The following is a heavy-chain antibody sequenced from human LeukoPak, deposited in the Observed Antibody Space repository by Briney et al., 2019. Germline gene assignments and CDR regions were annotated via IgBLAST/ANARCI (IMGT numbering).Heavy chain of an antibody. Sequence: GGSLRLSCAASGFTFDSYTIHWVRQAPGKGLEWVSVILYDGINKYYADSVKGRFTISRDNSKNTVYLQMNSLRAEDTAVYYCAKDIYEGRAAGQGNYWGQGTLVTVSS. CDR1: GFTFDSYT. V-gene: IGHV3-30-3*01. D-gene: IGHD6-13*01. CDR2: ILYDGINK. CDR3: AKDIYEGRAAGQGNY. J-gene: IGHJ4*02.